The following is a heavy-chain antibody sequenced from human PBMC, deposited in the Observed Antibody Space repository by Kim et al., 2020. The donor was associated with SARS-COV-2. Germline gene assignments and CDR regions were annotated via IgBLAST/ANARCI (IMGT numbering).Heavy chain of an antibody. Sequence: SETLSLTCAVSGGSFSGYYWTWIRQPPGKGLEYIGEIHPSGSTYYNPSFENRVTISVDTSKNQFSLKLTSVTAADTAVYYCSRGRDEYKSGNYWGQGSLVTVS. V-gene: IGHV4-34*01. CDR3: SRGRDEYKSGNY. D-gene: IGHD3-3*01. J-gene: IGHJ1*01. CDR1: GGSFSGYY. CDR2: IHPSGST.